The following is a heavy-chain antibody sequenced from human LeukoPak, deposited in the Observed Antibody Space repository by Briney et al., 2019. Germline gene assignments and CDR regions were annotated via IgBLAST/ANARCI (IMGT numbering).Heavy chain of an antibody. V-gene: IGHV3-30*02. D-gene: IGHD6-13*01. CDR2: IRYDGSNK. CDR1: GFTFSSYG. J-gene: IGHJ4*02. CDR3: ARDPWAFSSSSRVY. Sequence: PGGSLRLSCAASGFTFSSYGMHWVRQAPGKGLEWVAFIRYDGSNKYYADSVKGRFTISRDNSKNTLYLQMNSLRAEDTAVYYCARDPWAFSSSSRVYWGQGTLVTVSS.